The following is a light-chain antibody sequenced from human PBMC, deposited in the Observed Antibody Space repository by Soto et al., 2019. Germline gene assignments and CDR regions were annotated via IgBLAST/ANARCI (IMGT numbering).Light chain of an antibody. CDR2: RNN. Sequence: QSVLTQPPSASGTPGQRVTISCSGSSSNIEGNYVYWYQQFPGTAPNLLIYRNNQRPSRVPDRLSGSKSGTSASLAISGLRSEDEADYYCAAWDDSLSAWVFGGGTQLTV. CDR3: AAWDDSLSAWV. V-gene: IGLV1-47*01. CDR1: SSNIEGNY. J-gene: IGLJ3*02.